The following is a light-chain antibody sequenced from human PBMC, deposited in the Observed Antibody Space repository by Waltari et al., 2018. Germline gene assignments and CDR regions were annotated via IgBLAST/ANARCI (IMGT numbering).Light chain of an antibody. Sequence: QTVVTQEPSFSVSPGGTVTPTCGLSSGSVSSHSHPRWYQQTPGQAPRTLIYNTNTRLSGVPDRFSGSILGNKAALTITGAQADDESDYYCLLFMGGGVYVFGTGTKVTVL. CDR3: LLFMGGGVYV. CDR2: NTN. V-gene: IGLV8-61*01. J-gene: IGLJ1*01. CDR1: SGSVSSHSH.